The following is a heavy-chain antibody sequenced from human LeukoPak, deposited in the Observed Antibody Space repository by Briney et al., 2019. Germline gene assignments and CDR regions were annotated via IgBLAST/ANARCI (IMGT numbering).Heavy chain of an antibody. CDR1: GASISPYF. CDR3: ARLGSTFDI. V-gene: IGHV4-59*08. J-gene: IGHJ3*02. Sequence: SETLSLTCTVSGASISPYFWSWIRQPPGKGLEWIAFIDYSGGTNYNPSLKSRVTISVDTSKNHFSLKLSSVTAADTAVYYCARLGSTFDIWGQGTMVTVSS. D-gene: IGHD2-2*01. CDR2: IDYSGGT.